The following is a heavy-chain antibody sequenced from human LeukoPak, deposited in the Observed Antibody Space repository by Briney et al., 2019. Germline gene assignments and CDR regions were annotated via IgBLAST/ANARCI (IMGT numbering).Heavy chain of an antibody. CDR2: ISYDGSNK. CDR3: AARGRWDGYNLGVIDD. Sequence: GGSLRLSCAASGFTFSSYAMHWVRQAPGKGLEWVAVISYDGSNKYYADSVKGRFTISRDNAKNSLYLQMNSLRAEDTAVYYCAARGRWDGYNLGVIDDWGQGTLVTVSS. V-gene: IGHV3-30-3*01. D-gene: IGHD5-24*01. J-gene: IGHJ4*02. CDR1: GFTFSSYA.